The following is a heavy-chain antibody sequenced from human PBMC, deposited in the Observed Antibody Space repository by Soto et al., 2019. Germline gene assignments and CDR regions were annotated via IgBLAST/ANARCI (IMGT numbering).Heavy chain of an antibody. V-gene: IGHV1-69*12. J-gene: IGHJ6*02. CDR1: GGTFSTYA. Sequence: QVQLVQSGAEVKKPGSSVKVSCKASGGTFSTYAISWVRQAPGQGLEWMGGIIPIFGTADYAQKFQGRVTITADESTTTAYMELSSLISEGTAVYYCARDRPRENYGGNYYYHLDVWGQGTTVTVSS. D-gene: IGHD4-17*01. CDR2: IIPIFGTA. CDR3: ARDRPRENYGGNYYYHLDV.